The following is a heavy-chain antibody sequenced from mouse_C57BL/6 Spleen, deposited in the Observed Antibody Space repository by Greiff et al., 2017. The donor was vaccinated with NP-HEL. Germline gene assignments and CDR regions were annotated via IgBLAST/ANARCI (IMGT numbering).Heavy chain of an antibody. D-gene: IGHD2-4*01. V-gene: IGHV1-80*01. CDR1: GYAFSSYW. CDR2: IYPGDGYT. J-gene: IGHJ2*01. Sequence: VQLQQSGAELVKPGASVKISCKASGYAFSSYWMNWVKQRPGKGLAWIGQIYPGDGYTNYNGKFKGKATLTADKSSSTAYMQLSSLTSEDSAVYFCARLMTTGGFDYWGQGTTLTVSS. CDR3: ARLMTTGGFDY.